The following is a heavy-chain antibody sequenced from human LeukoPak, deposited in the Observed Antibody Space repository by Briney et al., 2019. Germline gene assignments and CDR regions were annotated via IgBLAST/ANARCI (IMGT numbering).Heavy chain of an antibody. D-gene: IGHD4-17*01. J-gene: IGHJ5*02. CDR1: GFTFSRYS. CDR2: ISSSSSYI. V-gene: IGHV3-21*01. Sequence: GSLRLSCAASGFTFSRYSMSWVRQAPGKGLEWLSSISSSSSYIYYADSVRGRFTISRDNAKNSLYLQMNSLRAEDAAVYYCAREGGTTHRSFFDPWGQGTLVTVSS. CDR3: AREGGTTHRSFFDP.